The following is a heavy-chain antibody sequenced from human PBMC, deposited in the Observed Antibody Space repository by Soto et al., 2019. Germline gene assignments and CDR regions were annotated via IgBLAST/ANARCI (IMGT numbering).Heavy chain of an antibody. CDR3: ASGHSSYDLPRFDP. V-gene: IGHV4-59*01. CDR1: GGAISSYY. D-gene: IGHD5-12*01. CDR2: IYYSGST. J-gene: IGHJ5*02. Sequence: SETLSLTCTVSGGAISSYYWSWVRQPTGKGLEWIGDIYYSGSTNYNTSLKSRVTISVDTSKNQCYLKMSSVSAADTAVYYCASGHSSYDLPRFDPWGQGTLVTVS.